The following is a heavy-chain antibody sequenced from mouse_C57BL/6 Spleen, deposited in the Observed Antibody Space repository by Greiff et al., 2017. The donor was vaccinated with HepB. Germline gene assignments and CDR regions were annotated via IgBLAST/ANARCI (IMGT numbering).Heavy chain of an antibody. CDR2: IYPGSGNT. CDR1: GYSFTSYY. V-gene: IGHV1-66*01. Sequence: VQLQQSGPELVKPGASVKISCKASGYSFTSYYIHWVKQRPGQGLEWIGWIYPGSGNTKYNEKFTGKATLTADTSSSTAYMQLSSLTSEDSAVYYCARGGGNYDYYAMDYWGQGTSVTVSS. D-gene: IGHD2-1*01. J-gene: IGHJ4*01. CDR3: ARGGGNYDYYAMDY.